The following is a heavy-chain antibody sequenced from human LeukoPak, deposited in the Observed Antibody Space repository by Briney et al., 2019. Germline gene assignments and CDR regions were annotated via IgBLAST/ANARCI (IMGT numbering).Heavy chain of an antibody. J-gene: IGHJ5*02. V-gene: IGHV1-8*03. Sequence: ASVKVSCKASGYTFTNYDIHWVRQATGQGLEWMGWMNPNSGNTGYAQKFQGRVTITRNTSISTAYMELSSLRSEDTAVYYCARDSSGWYHWFDPWGQGTLVTVSS. D-gene: IGHD6-19*01. CDR2: MNPNSGNT. CDR3: ARDSSGWYHWFDP. CDR1: GYTFTNYD.